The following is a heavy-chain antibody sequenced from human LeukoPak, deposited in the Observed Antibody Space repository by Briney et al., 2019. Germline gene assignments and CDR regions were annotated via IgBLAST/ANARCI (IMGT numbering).Heavy chain of an antibody. CDR2: INPGGDNT. V-gene: IGHV1-46*01. CDR3: ARIRDGYNDAYDI. J-gene: IGHJ3*02. CDR1: GYTFTIYY. D-gene: IGHD5-24*01. Sequence: ASVKVSCKASGYTFTIYYIHWVRQPPGQGLEWMGLINPGGDNTNYAQNFQGRVTMTRDTSASTVYMELSSLRSEDTAIYYCARIRDGYNDAYDIWGQGTVVTVPS.